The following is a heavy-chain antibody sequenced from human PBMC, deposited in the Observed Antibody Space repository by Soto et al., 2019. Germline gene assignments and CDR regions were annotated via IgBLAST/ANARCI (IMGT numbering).Heavy chain of an antibody. J-gene: IGHJ4*02. CDR1: GYSFTSFP. V-gene: IGHV1-3*01. D-gene: IGHD3-10*01. CDR3: AGGGGLDD. Sequence: QVQLVQSGAEVKKPGASVKVSCKASGYSFTSFPIHWVRQAPGQGLECMGWINAANGYTRYSQKFQGRVTITRDTSATTAYMDRRNLESEGTAVYYCAGGGGLDDWGQGTLITVSS. CDR2: INAANGYT.